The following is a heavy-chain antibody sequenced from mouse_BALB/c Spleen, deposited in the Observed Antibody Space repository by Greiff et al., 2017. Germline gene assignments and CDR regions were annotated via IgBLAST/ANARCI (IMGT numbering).Heavy chain of an antibody. CDR1: GFNIKDYY. CDR3: NGGYLFAY. Sequence: VQLQQSGAELVRSGASVKLSCTASGFNIKDYYMHWVKQRPERGLEWIGWIDPENGDTEYAPKFQGKATMTADTSSNTAYLQLSSLTSEDTAVYYCNGGYLFAYWGQGTLVTVSA. J-gene: IGHJ3*01. V-gene: IGHV14-4*02. D-gene: IGHD2-2*01. CDR2: IDPENGDT.